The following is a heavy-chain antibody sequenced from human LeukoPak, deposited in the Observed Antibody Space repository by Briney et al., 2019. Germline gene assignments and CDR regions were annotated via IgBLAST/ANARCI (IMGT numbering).Heavy chain of an antibody. V-gene: IGHV1-69*01. CDR3: ASYCSSTSCYGGDYYYGMDV. CDR2: IIPIFGTA. D-gene: IGHD2-2*01. CDR1: GGTFSSYA. J-gene: IGHJ6*02. Sequence: ASVTVSCKASGGTFSSYAISWVRQAPGQELEWMGGIIPIFGTANYAQKFQGRVTITADESTSTAYMELSSLRSEDTAVYYCASYCSSTSCYGGDYYYGMDVWGQGTTVTVSS.